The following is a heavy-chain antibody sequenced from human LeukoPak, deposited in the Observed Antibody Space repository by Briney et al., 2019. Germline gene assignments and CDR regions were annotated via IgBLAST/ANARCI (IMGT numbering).Heavy chain of an antibody. Sequence: TSETLSLTCTVSGGSISSYYWSWIRQPPGKGLEWIGDIYYSGSTNYNPSLKSRVTISVDTSKNQFSLKLSSVTAADTAVYYCARGIVWFDPWGQGTLVTVSS. D-gene: IGHD1-26*01. CDR1: GGSISSYY. CDR2: IYYSGST. J-gene: IGHJ5*02. V-gene: IGHV4-59*01. CDR3: ARGIVWFDP.